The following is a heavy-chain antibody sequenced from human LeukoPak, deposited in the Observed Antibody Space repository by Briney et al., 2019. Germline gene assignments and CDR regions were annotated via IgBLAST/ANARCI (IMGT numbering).Heavy chain of an antibody. V-gene: IGHV3-30-3*01. CDR2: ISYDGSNK. Sequence: QPGGSLRLSCAASGFTFSSYAMHWVRQAPGKGLEWVAVISYDGSNKYYADSVKGRFIVSRDNSKNTLYLQMNTLKMDDTAVYYCARDLDGTGWYYFESWGQGTPVTVSS. J-gene: IGHJ4*02. CDR3: ARDLDGTGWYYFES. CDR1: GFTFSSYA. D-gene: IGHD6-19*01.